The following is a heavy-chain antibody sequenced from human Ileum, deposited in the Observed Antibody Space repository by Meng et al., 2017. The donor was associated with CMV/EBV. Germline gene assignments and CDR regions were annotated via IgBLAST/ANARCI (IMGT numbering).Heavy chain of an antibody. Sequence: RGGGGGGVGEARGRAVGWVAVRYWNDDKRYSPSLKSRLTITKDTSKNQVVLTMTNMDPVDTATYYCTYYYDSSGLGWGQGTLVTVSS. CDR1: RGGG. D-gene: IGHD3-22*01. CDR2: RYWNDDK. CDR3: TYYYDSSGLG. V-gene: IGHV2-5*01. J-gene: IGHJ4*02.